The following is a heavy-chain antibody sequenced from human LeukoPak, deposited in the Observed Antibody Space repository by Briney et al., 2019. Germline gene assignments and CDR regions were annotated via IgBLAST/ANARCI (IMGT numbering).Heavy chain of an antibody. V-gene: IGHV4-39*07. Sequence: SETLSLTCTVSGGPISSSSYYWGWIRQPPGKGLEWIGSIYYSGSTYYNPSLKSRVTISVDTSKNQFFLKLSSVTAADTAIYYCARDPSVAVAGAPNNWFDPWGQGTLVTVSS. CDR1: GGPISSSSYY. CDR2: IYYSGST. J-gene: IGHJ5*02. CDR3: ARDPSVAVAGAPNNWFDP. D-gene: IGHD6-19*01.